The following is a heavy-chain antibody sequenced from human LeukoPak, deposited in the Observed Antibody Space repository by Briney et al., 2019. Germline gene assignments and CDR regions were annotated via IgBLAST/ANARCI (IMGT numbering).Heavy chain of an antibody. CDR3: ARHSRGDSSGYYYEY. CDR2: INHSGST. V-gene: IGHV4-34*01. Sequence: PSETLSLTCAVYGGSFSGYYWSWIRQPPGKGLEWIGEINHSGSTNYNPSLKSRVTISVDTSKNQFSLKLSSVTAADTAVYYCARHSRGDSSGYYYEYWGQGTLATVSS. CDR1: GGSFSGYY. D-gene: IGHD3-22*01. J-gene: IGHJ4*02.